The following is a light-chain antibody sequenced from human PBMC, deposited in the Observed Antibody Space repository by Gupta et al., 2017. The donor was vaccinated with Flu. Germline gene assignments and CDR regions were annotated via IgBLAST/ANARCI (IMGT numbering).Light chain of an antibody. J-gene: IGKJ1*01. V-gene: IGKV1-5*03. CDR1: QNIGTW. Sequence: DIQMTQSPSTLSASVGDRVTITCRASQNIGTWLAWYQQKPGKDPKLLIYMASNLESGVPSRFSGSGSGTEFTLTISSLQPDDFATYYCQEYITWWTFGQGTTVEIK. CDR3: QEYITWWT. CDR2: MAS.